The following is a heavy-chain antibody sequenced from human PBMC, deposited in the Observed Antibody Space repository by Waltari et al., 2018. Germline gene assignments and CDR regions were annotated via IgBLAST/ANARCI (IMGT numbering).Heavy chain of an antibody. D-gene: IGHD2-8*01. CDR3: ARDLGAEGGRVYCANSSCYDLGY. V-gene: IGHV1-69*01. J-gene: IGHJ4*02. Sequence: QVQLVQSGAEVKKPGSSVKVSCKSSGFTFSVYAVSCVRQAPGQGLQWVGGIIPVFNTPHYAQGFEDRVTISADESTNTAYMELRSLKFEDTAIYYCARDLGAEGGRVYCANSSCYDLGYWGRGTLVTVSS. CDR1: GFTFSVYA. CDR2: IIPVFNTP.